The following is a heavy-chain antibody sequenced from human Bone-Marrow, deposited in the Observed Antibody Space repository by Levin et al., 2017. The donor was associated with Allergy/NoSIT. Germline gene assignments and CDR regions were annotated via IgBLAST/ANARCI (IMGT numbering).Heavy chain of an antibody. V-gene: IGHV1-8*01. D-gene: IGHD3-3*02. CDR3: VIGYKVLAARFAFDY. J-gene: IGHJ4*02. Sequence: GASVKVSCKASGYTFTTHDINWVRQATGQGLEWMGWMNPTSGNTGYAQKFQGRVTMTRNTSISTAYMELSSLRPEDTAVYYCVIGYKVLAARFAFDYWGQGTLVTVSS. CDR1: GYTFTTHD. CDR2: MNPTSGNT.